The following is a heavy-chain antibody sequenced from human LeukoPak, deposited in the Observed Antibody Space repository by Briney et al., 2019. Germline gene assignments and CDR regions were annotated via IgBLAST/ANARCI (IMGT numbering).Heavy chain of an antibody. D-gene: IGHD3-22*01. CDR2: IFYSGST. Sequence: SETLSLTCTVSGGSISSYYCSWIRQPPGEGLGWVGYIFYSGSTNYNPSLKSRVTISVDTSKNQFSLKLSSVTAADTAVYYCARDRSDSSGYPKRAYYFDYWGQGTLVTVSS. V-gene: IGHV4-59*01. CDR1: GGSISSYY. CDR3: ARDRSDSSGYPKRAYYFDY. J-gene: IGHJ4*02.